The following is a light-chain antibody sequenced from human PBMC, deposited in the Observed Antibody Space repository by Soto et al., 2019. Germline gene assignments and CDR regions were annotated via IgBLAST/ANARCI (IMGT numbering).Light chain of an antibody. CDR2: GAS. V-gene: IGKV3-20*01. CDR3: QQYGSSSMYT. CDR1: QSVSSNY. Sequence: EIVLTQSPGTQSLSPGERATLSCRASQSVSSNYLAWYQQKPGQAPRLLIYGASSRATGIPDRFSGSGSGTDFTLTISRLEPEDFAVYYCQQYGSSSMYTFGQGTKLEIK. J-gene: IGKJ2*01.